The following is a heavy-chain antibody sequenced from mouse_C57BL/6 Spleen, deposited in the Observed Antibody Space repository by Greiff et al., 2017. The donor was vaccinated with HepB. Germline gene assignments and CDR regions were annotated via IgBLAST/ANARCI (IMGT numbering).Heavy chain of an antibody. CDR1: GYTFTSYW. V-gene: IGHV1-64*01. J-gene: IGHJ1*03. D-gene: IGHD2-10*02. CDR3: AREYGNPGYFDV. Sequence: QVQLKQPGAELVKPGASVKLSCKASGYTFTSYWMHWVKQRPGQGLEWIGMIHPNSGSTNYNEKFKSKATLTVDKSSSTAYMQLSSLTSEDSAVYYCAREYGNPGYFDVWGTGTTVTVSS. CDR2: IHPNSGST.